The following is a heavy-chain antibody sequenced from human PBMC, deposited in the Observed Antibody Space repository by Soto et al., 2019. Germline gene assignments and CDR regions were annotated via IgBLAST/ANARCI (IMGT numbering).Heavy chain of an antibody. Sequence: ASVKVSCKASGYTFTSYYMHWVRQAPGQGLEWMGIINPSGGSTSYAQKFQGRVTISKDISKSEVVLTMTDMAPVDTATYHCARTTRECGTGSCYHFDPWGQGTQVTVSS. V-gene: IGHV1-46*01. CDR3: ARTTRECGTGSCYHFDP. CDR1: GYTFTSYY. D-gene: IGHD2-15*01. J-gene: IGHJ5*02. CDR2: INPSGGST.